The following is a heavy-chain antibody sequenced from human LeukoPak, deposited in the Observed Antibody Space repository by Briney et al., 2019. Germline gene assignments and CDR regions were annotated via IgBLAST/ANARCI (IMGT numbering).Heavy chain of an antibody. CDR1: RGSPSGDY. J-gene: IGHJ3*02. Sequence: SETLSLTRALHRGSPSGDYSSWIRHPPEERLEWIGEINHSGSTNYNPSLKSRVPISVDTSKNQFSLKLSSVTAVDTAVYYCARGLIPHGFDIWGQGTMVTVSS. CDR2: INHSGST. D-gene: IGHD2-21*01. V-gene: IGHV4-34*01. CDR3: ARGLIPHGFDI.